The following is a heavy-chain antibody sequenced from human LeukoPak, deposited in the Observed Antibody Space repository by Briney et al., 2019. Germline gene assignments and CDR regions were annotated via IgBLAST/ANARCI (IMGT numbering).Heavy chain of an antibody. Sequence: PGGSLRLSCAASGFTFNNYAMSWVRQAPGKGLEWVSLIMSGGTTYYADSVTGRFTISRDKSKDTLHLQMNSLRAEDTAVYCCAKDLPYSGWAFEIWGLGTMVTVSS. V-gene: IGHV3-23*01. D-gene: IGHD6-13*01. CDR2: IMSGGTT. CDR1: GFTFNNYA. J-gene: IGHJ3*02. CDR3: AKDLPYSGWAFEI.